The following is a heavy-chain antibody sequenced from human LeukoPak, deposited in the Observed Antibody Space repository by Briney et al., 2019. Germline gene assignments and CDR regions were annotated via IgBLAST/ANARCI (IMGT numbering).Heavy chain of an antibody. Sequence: PGGSLRLSCAASGFIFRNFALNWVRQAPGKGLEWVAFIAYDGSDKYYADSVKGRFTISRDNAKNSLYLQMNSLRAEDTAVYYCARSQFDYYDSSGYYVPFDYWGQGTLVTVSS. CDR1: GFIFRNFA. J-gene: IGHJ4*02. CDR2: IAYDGSDK. V-gene: IGHV3-30*04. D-gene: IGHD3-22*01. CDR3: ARSQFDYYDSSGYYVPFDY.